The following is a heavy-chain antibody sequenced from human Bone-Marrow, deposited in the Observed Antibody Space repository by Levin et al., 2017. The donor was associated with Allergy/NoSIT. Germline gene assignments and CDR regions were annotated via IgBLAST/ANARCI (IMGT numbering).Heavy chain of an antibody. J-gene: IGHJ5*02. D-gene: IGHD3-3*01. CDR2: IIPIFGTA. Sequence: SVKVSCKASGGTFSSYAISWVRQAPGQGLEWMGGIIPIFGTANYAQKFQGRVTITADESTSTAYMELSSLRSEDTAVYYCARYVPSDFWSGAVPRNWFDPWGQGTLVTVSS. CDR3: ARYVPSDFWSGAVPRNWFDP. V-gene: IGHV1-69*13. CDR1: GGTFSSYA.